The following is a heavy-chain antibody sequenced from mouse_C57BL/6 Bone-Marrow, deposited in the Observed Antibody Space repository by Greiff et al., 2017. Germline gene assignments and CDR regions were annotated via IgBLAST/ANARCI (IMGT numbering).Heavy chain of an antibody. CDR1: GYTFTSYT. D-gene: IGHD2-4*01. CDR2: INPSSGYT. V-gene: IGHV1-4*01. CDR3: ARLYYDYDGFAY. J-gene: IGHJ3*01. Sequence: VQLQQSGAELARPGASVKMSCKASGYTFTSYTMHWVKQRPGQGLEWIGYINPSSGYTKYNQKFKDKATLTADKSSSTAYMQLSSLTSEDSAVYDCARLYYDYDGFAYWGQGTLVTVSA.